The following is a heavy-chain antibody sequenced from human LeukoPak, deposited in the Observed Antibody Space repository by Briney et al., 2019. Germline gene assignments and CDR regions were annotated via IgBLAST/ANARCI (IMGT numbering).Heavy chain of an antibody. D-gene: IGHD3-3*01. J-gene: IGHJ4*02. Sequence: SETLSLTCTVSGGSISSSNYYWGWIRQPPGKGLEWIGSIYYSGSTYYSPSLKSRVTISVDTSKNQFSLKLSSVTAADTAVYYCARSTYYDFWSGYEDMGGFDYWGQGTLVTVSS. V-gene: IGHV4-39*07. CDR1: GGSISSSNYY. CDR3: ARSTYYDFWSGYEDMGGFDY. CDR2: IYYSGST.